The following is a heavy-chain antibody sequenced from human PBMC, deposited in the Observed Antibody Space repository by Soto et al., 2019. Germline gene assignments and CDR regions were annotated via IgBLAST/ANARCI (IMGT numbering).Heavy chain of an antibody. J-gene: IGHJ4*02. V-gene: IGHV3-7*03. D-gene: IGHD3-22*01. CDR1: GFSISSDW. CDR3: AGGSGFLIDY. Sequence: PGGSLRLSCTASGFSISSDWRNWVRQAPGKGLECVAILKKDGSEEFYVDSVKGRFTISRDNAKNSVYLQMNSLRAEDTAVYYCAGGSGFLIDYWVWGTLVTVYS. CDR2: LKKDGSEE.